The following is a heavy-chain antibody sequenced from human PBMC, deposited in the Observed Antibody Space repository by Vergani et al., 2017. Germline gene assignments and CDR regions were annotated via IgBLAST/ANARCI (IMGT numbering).Heavy chain of an antibody. CDR3: ARDRIVVVTAIRSDAFDI. CDR2: IKQDGSEK. V-gene: IGHV3-7*01. J-gene: IGHJ3*02. D-gene: IGHD2-21*02. Sequence: EVQLVESVGGLVQPGGSLRLSCAASGFTFSSYWMSWVRQAPGKGLEWVANIKQDGSEKYYVDSVKGRFTISRDNAKNSLYLQMNSLRAEDTAVYYCARDRIVVVTAIRSDAFDIWGQGTMVTVSS. CDR1: GFTFSSYW.